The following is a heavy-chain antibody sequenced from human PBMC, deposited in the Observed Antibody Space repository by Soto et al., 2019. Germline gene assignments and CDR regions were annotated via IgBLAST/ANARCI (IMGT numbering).Heavy chain of an antibody. D-gene: IGHD2-15*01. Sequence: GESLKISCAASGFTFSSYGMHWVRQAPGKGLEWVAVIWYDGSNKYYADSVKGRFTISRDNSKNTLYLQMNSLRAEDTAVYYCARVYCSGGGCYGIDYWGQGTLVTVSS. J-gene: IGHJ4*02. CDR1: GFTFSSYG. CDR3: ARVYCSGGGCYGIDY. CDR2: IWYDGSNK. V-gene: IGHV3-33*01.